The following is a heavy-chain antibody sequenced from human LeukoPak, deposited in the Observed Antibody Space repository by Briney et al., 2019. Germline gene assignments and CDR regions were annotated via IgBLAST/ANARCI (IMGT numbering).Heavy chain of an antibody. CDR2: IYYSGST. D-gene: IGHD6-19*01. CDR1: GGSISSYY. Sequence: SETLPLTCTVSGGSISSYYWSWIRQPPGKGLEWIGYIYYSGSTNYNPSLKSRVTISVDTSKNQFSLKLSSVTAADTAVYYCRGIAVAGTFDYWGQGTLVTVSS. CDR3: RGIAVAGTFDY. J-gene: IGHJ4*02. V-gene: IGHV4-59*01.